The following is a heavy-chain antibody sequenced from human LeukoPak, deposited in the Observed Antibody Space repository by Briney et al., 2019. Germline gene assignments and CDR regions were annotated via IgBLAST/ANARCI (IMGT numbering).Heavy chain of an antibody. Sequence: PSETLSLTCTVSGGSISSYYWSWIRQPPGKGLEWIGYIYYSGSTNYNPSLKSRVTISVDTSKNQFSLKLSSVTATDTAVYYYARGSSDSSGWYNFDYWGQGTLVTVSS. V-gene: IGHV4-59*01. CDR2: IYYSGST. CDR1: GGSISSYY. D-gene: IGHD6-19*01. J-gene: IGHJ4*02. CDR3: ARGSSDSSGWYNFDY.